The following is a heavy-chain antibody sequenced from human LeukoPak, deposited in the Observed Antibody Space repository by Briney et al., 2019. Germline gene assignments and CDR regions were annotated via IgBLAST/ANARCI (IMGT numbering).Heavy chain of an antibody. D-gene: IGHD1-26*01. CDR3: ARDAGWGYYDL. CDR1: GFTFSISW. J-gene: IGHJ4*02. Sequence: GGSLRLSCVASGFTFSISWVTWVRQAPGKGLEWVANIDKHGNGKYYVDSVKGRFAISRDYATNSVFLQMNSLRAEHTSVYYCARDAGWGYYDLWGQGTPVTVSS. V-gene: IGHV3-7*01. CDR2: IDKHGNGK.